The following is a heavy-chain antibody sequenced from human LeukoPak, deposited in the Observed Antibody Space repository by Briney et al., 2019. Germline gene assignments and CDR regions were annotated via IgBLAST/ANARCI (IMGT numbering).Heavy chain of an antibody. CDR3: ARVFRKYDCSSTSCPFDP. CDR1: GYTFTGYY. Sequence: SXXVSCKASGYTFTGYYMHWVRQAPGQGIEWMGWINPNSGGTNYAQKFQGRVTMTRHTSISTAYMELSRLRSDDTAVYYCARVFRKYDCSSTSCPFDPWGQGTLVTVSS. D-gene: IGHD2-2*01. J-gene: IGHJ5*02. CDR2: INPNSGGT. V-gene: IGHV1-2*02.